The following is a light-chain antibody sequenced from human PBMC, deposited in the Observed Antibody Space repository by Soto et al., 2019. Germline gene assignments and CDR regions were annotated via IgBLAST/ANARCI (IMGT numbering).Light chain of an antibody. J-gene: IGKJ5*01. CDR1: QSVSSY. CDR2: DAS. V-gene: IGKV3-11*01. CDR3: QHYNNLPIT. Sequence: ILLAQSPGTLSLSPGERATLSCRASQSVSSYLAWYQQNPGQAPRLLIYDASDRATGIPARFSGSGSGTDFTLTISRLEPEDFAVYYCQHYNNLPITFGQGTRLEI.